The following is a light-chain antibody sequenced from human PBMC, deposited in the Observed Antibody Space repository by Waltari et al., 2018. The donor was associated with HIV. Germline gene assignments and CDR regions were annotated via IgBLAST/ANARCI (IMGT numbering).Light chain of an antibody. V-gene: IGKV3-20*01. J-gene: IGKJ2*01. CDR3: QQYGSSPYT. CDR1: QSVSSSY. Sequence: EIVLTQSPGTLSLSPGERSTLSCRAIQSVSSSYLAWYPQKPGPTPRLLIYDASNSATGIPDRFSGSGSGTDFTLTISRLEPEDFAVYSCQQYGSSPYTFGQGTKLEIK. CDR2: DAS.